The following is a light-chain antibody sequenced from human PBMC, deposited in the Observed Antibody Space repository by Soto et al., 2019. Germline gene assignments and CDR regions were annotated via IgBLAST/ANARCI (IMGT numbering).Light chain of an antibody. CDR1: SSDVGGYNY. CDR2: DVS. J-gene: IGLJ2*01. V-gene: IGLV2-14*03. CDR3: SSYTSSSTPV. Sequence: QSALTQPASVSGSPGQSITISCTGTSSDVGGYNYVSWFQHYPGKAPKLMIYDVSNRPSGVSYRFSGSKSGNTASLTISGLQAEDEDYYYCSSYTSSSTPVFGGGTKLTVL.